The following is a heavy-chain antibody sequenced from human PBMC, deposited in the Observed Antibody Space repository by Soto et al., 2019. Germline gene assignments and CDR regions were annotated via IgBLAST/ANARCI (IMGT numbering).Heavy chain of an antibody. CDR3: AKDALGYCISTSCLGPDY. V-gene: IGHV3-23*01. CDR1: GFTFSSYA. CDR2: ISGSGGST. Sequence: EVQLLESGGGLVQPGGSLRLSCAASGFTFSSYAMSWVRQAPGKGLEWVSAISGSGGSTYYADSVKGRFTISRDNSKNTLYLQMNSVRAEDTAVYYCAKDALGYCISTSCLGPDYWGQGTLVTVSS. D-gene: IGHD2-2*01. J-gene: IGHJ4*02.